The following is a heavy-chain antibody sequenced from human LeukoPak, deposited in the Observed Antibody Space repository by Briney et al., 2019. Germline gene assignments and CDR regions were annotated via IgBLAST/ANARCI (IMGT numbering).Heavy chain of an antibody. CDR3: ARMGYGGNSYGWFDP. J-gene: IGHJ5*02. V-gene: IGHV4-59*06. Sequence: PSETLSLTCAVCGGSFSGYYWSWIRQPPGKGLEWIGYIYYSGSTYYNPSLKSRVTISVDTSKNQFSLKLSSVTAADTAVYYCARMGYGGNSYGWFDPWGQGTLVTVSS. D-gene: IGHD4-23*01. CDR2: IYYSGST. CDR1: GGSFSGYY.